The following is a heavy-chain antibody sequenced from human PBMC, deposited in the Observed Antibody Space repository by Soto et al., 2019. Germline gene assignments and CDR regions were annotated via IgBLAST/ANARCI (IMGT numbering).Heavy chain of an antibody. Sequence: QVQLVESGGGVVQPGRSLRLSCAASGFIFSSYGMHWVRQAPGKGLEWVAVISYDGSNKYYVDSVKGRFTISRDNSKNTLYLRMNSLRAEDTAAYYCAKDVGYCSGGSCYPEWYFDFWGRGTLVTVSS. CDR1: GFIFSSYG. J-gene: IGHJ2*01. CDR3: AKDVGYCSGGSCYPEWYFDF. CDR2: ISYDGSNK. V-gene: IGHV3-30*18. D-gene: IGHD2-15*01.